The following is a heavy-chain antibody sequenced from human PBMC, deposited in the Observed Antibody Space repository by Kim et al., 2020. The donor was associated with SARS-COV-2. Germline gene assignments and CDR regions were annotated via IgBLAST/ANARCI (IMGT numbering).Heavy chain of an antibody. CDR2: ISYIGGT. D-gene: IGHD4-17*01. Sequence: SETLSLTCTISGDSIRSGTYYWTWLRQHPGKGLEWIGHISYIGGTSFRSSLTSHLSMSVDRSKNQFSLNMTSVTAEDTAVYYSATVLGHVYGDYILNYWGQGIPVTVSS. CDR1: GDSIRSGTYY. CDR3: ATVLGHVYGDYILNY. V-gene: IGHV4-31*01. J-gene: IGHJ1*01.